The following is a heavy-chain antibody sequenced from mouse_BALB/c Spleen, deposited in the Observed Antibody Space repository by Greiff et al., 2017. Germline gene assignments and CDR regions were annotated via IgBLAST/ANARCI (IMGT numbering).Heavy chain of an antibody. CDR1: GYTFTDYN. V-gene: IGHV1-18*01. CDR3: ARRRDWDEEGYYAMDY. J-gene: IGHJ4*01. D-gene: IGHD4-1*01. Sequence: EVQLQESGPELVKPGASVKIPCKASGYTFTDYNMDWVKQSHGKSLEWIGDINPNNGGTIYNQKFKGKATLTVDKSSSTAYMELRSLTSEDTAVYYCARRRDWDEEGYYAMDYWGQGTSVTVSS. CDR2: INPNNGGT.